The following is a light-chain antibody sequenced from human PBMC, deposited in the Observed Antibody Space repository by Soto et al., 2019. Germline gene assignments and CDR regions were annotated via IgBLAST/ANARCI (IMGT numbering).Light chain of an antibody. Sequence: RATQSVTYNLAWYQQKPGQAPRLLIYGASTRPAGVPARFSGRGSGTEFTLTITSLQSEDFAVYYCQQYNDWLWTFGQGTKV. CDR1: QSVTYN. J-gene: IGKJ1*01. CDR2: GAS. V-gene: IGKV3-15*01. CDR3: QQYNDWLWT.